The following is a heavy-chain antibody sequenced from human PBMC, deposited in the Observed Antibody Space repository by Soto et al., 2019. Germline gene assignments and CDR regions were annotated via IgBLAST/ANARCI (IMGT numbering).Heavy chain of an antibody. V-gene: IGHV5-51*01. Sequence: GESLKISGKSYGYSFTTYWIAWVRQMPGKGLEWMGSIHPGESDTRYSPSFQGQVTISADRSITTAYLQWSSLKASDTAMYYCARHEATYYNVYGMDVWGQGTTVTVSS. CDR3: ARHEATYYNVYGMDV. D-gene: IGHD1-20*01. CDR1: GYSFTTYW. J-gene: IGHJ6*02. CDR2: IHPGESDT.